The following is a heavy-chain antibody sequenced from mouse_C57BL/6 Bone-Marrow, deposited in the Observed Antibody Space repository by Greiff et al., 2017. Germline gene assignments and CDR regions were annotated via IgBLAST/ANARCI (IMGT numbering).Heavy chain of an antibody. J-gene: IGHJ4*01. V-gene: IGHV5-4*03. D-gene: IGHD3-3*01. Sequence: EVNVVESGGGLVKPGGSLKLSCAASGFTFSSYAMSWVRQTPEKRLEWVATISDGGSYTYYPDNVKGRFTISRDNAKNNLYLQMSHLKSEDTAMYYCARGAGKAVDYWGQGTSVTVSA. CDR3: ARGAGKAVDY. CDR2: ISDGGSYT. CDR1: GFTFSSYA.